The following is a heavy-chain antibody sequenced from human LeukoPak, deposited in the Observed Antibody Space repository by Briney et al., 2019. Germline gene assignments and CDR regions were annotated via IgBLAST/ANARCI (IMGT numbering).Heavy chain of an antibody. D-gene: IGHD6-19*01. CDR2: IKSKTDGGAT. Sequence: GGSLRLSCAASGFTFTNAWMSWVRQAPGKGLEWVGRIKSKTDGGATDFAAPVRGRFTISRDDSKNTLYLQMNSLKTEDTADYYCTTEYRDSSGWYGAFDIWGQGTVVTVSS. CDR1: GFTFTNAW. V-gene: IGHV3-15*01. J-gene: IGHJ3*02. CDR3: TTEYRDSSGWYGAFDI.